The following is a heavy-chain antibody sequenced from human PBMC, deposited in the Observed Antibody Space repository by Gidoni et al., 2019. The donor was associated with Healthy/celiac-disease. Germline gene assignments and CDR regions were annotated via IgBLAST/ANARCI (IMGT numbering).Heavy chain of an antibody. V-gene: IGHV4-30-4*01. CDR2: IYYSGST. D-gene: IGHD2-15*01. Sequence: QVQLQESSPGLVKPSQTLSLTCTVSGGSISSGDYYWSWIRQPPGKGLEWIGYIYYSGSTYYNPSLKSRVTISVDTSKNQFSLKLSSVTAADTAVYYCASQRYCSGGSCYDDAFDIWGQGTMVTVSS. CDR1: GGSISSGDYY. CDR3: ASQRYCSGGSCYDDAFDI. J-gene: IGHJ3*02.